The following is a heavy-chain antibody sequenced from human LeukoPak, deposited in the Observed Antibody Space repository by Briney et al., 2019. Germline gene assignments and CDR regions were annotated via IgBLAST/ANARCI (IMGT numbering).Heavy chain of an antibody. V-gene: IGHV3-74*01. CDR3: ARDKHDSSGYYTPTFFDH. D-gene: IGHD3-22*01. J-gene: IGHJ4*02. CDR2: IKSDGTST. CDR1: GFIFSSYW. Sequence: GGSLRLSCAASGFIFSSYWMHWVRQAPGKGLVWVSRIKSDGTSTNYADSVKGRFTISRDNAKNTLRLQMNSLRDEDTAVYYCARDKHDSSGYYTPTFFDHWGQGTLVTVSS.